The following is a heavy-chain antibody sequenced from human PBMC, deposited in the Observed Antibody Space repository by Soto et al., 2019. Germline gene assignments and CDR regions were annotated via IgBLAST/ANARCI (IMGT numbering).Heavy chain of an antibody. CDR3: ARDYAGYCSNTSCLNWFDP. CDR2: ISAYNGNT. Sequence: ASVKVSCKASGYTFTSYGISWVRQAPGQGLEWMGWISAYNGNTNYAQKLQGRVTMTTDTSTSTAYMELRSLRSDDTAVYYCARDYAGYCSNTSCLNWFDPWGQGTLVTVSS. J-gene: IGHJ5*02. CDR1: GYTFTSYG. D-gene: IGHD2-2*01. V-gene: IGHV1-18*04.